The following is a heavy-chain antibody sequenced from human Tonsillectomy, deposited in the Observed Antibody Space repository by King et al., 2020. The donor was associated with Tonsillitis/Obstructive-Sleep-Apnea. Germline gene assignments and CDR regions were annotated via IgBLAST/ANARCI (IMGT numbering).Heavy chain of an antibody. D-gene: IGHD3-10*01. Sequence: VQLVESGGGVVQPGRSLRLSCAASGFTFSIYGMHWVRQAPGKGLEWVAVLSYDGSNEYYADSVKGRFTISRDNSKNTLYLQMNSLRAEDTAGYYCAKKGSGSYYNLPDSWGQGTLVTVSS. CDR2: LSYDGSNE. CDR3: AKKGSGSYYNLPDS. CDR1: GFTFSIYG. J-gene: IGHJ4*02. V-gene: IGHV3-30*18.